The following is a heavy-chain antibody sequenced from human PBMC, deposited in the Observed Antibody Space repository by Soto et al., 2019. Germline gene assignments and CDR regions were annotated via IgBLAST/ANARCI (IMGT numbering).Heavy chain of an antibody. J-gene: IGHJ4*02. D-gene: IGHD1-1*01. CDR2: IIPIFGTA. CDR3: ARGWLGTSTTPYYFDY. V-gene: IGHV1-69*13. Sequence: GASVKVSCKASGGAFSSYAISWVRQAPGQGLEWMGGIIPIFGTANYAQKFQGRVTITADESTSTAYMELSSLRSEDTAVYYCARGWLGTSTTPYYFDYWGQGTLVTVSS. CDR1: GGAFSSYA.